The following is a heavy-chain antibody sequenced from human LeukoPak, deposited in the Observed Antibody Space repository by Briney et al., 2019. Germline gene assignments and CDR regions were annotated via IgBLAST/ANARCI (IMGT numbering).Heavy chain of an antibody. CDR3: ARRTYYGDFDY. Sequence: SETLSLTCTVSGASFSAYYWSWIRQPPGKGLEWIGYTYSRGSTNHNPSLKSRVTISVDTSKNQFSPKLTSVTAADTAVYYCARRTYYGDFDYWGQGTLVTVSS. D-gene: IGHD4-17*01. V-gene: IGHV4-4*09. CDR1: GASFSAYY. J-gene: IGHJ4*02. CDR2: TYSRGST.